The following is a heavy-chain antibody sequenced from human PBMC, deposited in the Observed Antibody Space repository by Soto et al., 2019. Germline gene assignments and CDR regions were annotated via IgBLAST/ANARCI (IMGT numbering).Heavy chain of an antibody. CDR1: GYTFTDFD. D-gene: IGHD3-10*01. J-gene: IGHJ5*02. CDR3: ARGRRSGAFGGLRT. Sequence: GASVKVSCKASGYTFTDFDINWVRQATGQGLEWMGWLNPNNGDTGYVQKFQGRVTMTRNTSINTAYMELSSLRSEDTAVYYCARGRRSGAFGGLRTWGQGALVTVSS. V-gene: IGHV1-8*01. CDR2: LNPNNGDT.